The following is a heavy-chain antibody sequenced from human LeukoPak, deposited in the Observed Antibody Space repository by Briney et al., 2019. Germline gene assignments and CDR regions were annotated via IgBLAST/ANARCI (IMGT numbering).Heavy chain of an antibody. CDR1: GYTFTGHY. Sequence: ASVKVSCKASGYTFTGHYIHWVRQAPGQGLEWMGWINSNSGGTNYAQKFQGRVTMTRDTSISTAYMELSRLRSDDTAVYYCARSRAHLGSYRPLDAFDIWGQGTMVTVSS. CDR2: INSNSGGT. J-gene: IGHJ3*02. D-gene: IGHD3-16*02. CDR3: ARSRAHLGSYRPLDAFDI. V-gene: IGHV1-2*02.